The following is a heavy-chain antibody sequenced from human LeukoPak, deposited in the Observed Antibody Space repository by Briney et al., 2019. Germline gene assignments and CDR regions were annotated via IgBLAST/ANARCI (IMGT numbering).Heavy chain of an antibody. CDR2: INHSGSI. D-gene: IGHD6-13*01. V-gene: IGHV4-34*01. Sequence: SETLSLTCGVYGGSFSGYYWSWIRQPPGKGLEWIGEINHSGSINYNPSLKSRVTISVDTSKNQFSLKLRSVPPADTAVYYCVRHWWRQSGIAAAFGVGAQGALATVS. CDR1: GGSFSGYY. CDR3: VRHWWRQSGIAAAFGV. J-gene: IGHJ4*02.